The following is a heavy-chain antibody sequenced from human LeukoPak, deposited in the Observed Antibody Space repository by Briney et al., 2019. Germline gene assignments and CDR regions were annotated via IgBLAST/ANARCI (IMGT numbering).Heavy chain of an antibody. CDR1: QFTFNAHA. D-gene: IGHD3-9*01. V-gene: IGHV3-64D*06. Sequence: GGSLRLSCSASQFTFNAHALHWVRQAPGRGLEHLSAITSSGVETYYADPVKGRFTISRDNSKDTLYLQMSSLGPEDTATYYCVKDMSKYFDWAPYYFDSWGQGTLVTVSS. J-gene: IGHJ4*02. CDR3: VKDMSKYFDWAPYYFDS. CDR2: ITSSGVET.